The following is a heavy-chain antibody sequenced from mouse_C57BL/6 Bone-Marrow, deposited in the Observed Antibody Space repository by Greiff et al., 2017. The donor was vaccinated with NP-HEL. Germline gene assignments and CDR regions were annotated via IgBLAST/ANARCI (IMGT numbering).Heavy chain of an antibody. V-gene: IGHV1-42*01. CDR3: ARPVYYDYDGFAY. Sequence: VHVKQSGPELVKPGASVKISCKASGYSFTGYYMNWVKQSPEKSLEWIGEINPSTGGTTYNQKFKAKATLTVDKSSSTAYMQLKSLTSEDSAVYYCARPVYYDYDGFAYWGQGTLVTVSA. CDR2: INPSTGGT. D-gene: IGHD2-4*01. CDR1: GYSFTGYY. J-gene: IGHJ3*01.